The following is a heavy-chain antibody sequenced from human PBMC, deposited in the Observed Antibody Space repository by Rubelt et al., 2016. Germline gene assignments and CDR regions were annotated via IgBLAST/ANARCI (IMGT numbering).Heavy chain of an antibody. V-gene: IGHV1-3*01. Sequence: QVQLVQSGAEVKKPGASVKVSCKASGYTFTSYAMHWVRQAPGQRLERMGWINAGNGNTKYSQKFQGRVTITRDTSASTAYMELSSLRSEDTAVYYCARGYCSGGSCCYFDYWGQGTLVTVSS. D-gene: IGHD2-15*01. J-gene: IGHJ4*02. CDR2: INAGNGNT. CDR1: GYTFTSYA. CDR3: ARGYCSGGSCCYFDY.